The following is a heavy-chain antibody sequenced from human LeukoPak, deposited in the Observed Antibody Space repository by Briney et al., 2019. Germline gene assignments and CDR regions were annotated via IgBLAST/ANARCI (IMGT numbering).Heavy chain of an antibody. CDR3: AKENDIVVVYYFDY. CDR2: TRYDGSNK. J-gene: IGHJ4*02. CDR1: GFTFSSYG. Sequence: GGSLRLSCAASGFTFSSYGMHWVRQAPGKGLEWVAFTRYDGSNKYYADSVKGRFTISRDNSKNTLYLQMNSLRAEDTAVYYCAKENDIVVVYYFDYWGQGTLVTVSS. D-gene: IGHD2-2*01. V-gene: IGHV3-30*02.